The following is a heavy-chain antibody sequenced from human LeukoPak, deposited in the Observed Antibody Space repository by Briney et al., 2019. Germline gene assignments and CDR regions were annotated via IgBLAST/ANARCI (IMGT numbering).Heavy chain of an antibody. CDR1: GFTFSSYA. J-gene: IGHJ4*02. D-gene: IGHD4-17*01. CDR2: ISGSGGST. CDR3: AKSHYGDYEYFDY. Sequence: GGSLRLSCAASGFTFSSYAMSLVRQAPGKGLEWVSAISGSGGSTYYADSVKGRFTISRDNSKNTLYLQMNSLRAEDTAVYYCAKSHYGDYEYFDYWGQGTLVTVSS. V-gene: IGHV3-23*01.